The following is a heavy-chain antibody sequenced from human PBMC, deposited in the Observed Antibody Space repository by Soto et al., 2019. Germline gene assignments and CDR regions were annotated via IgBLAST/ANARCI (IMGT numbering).Heavy chain of an antibody. CDR3: ARDTPVTTDWFDP. D-gene: IGHD4-17*01. V-gene: IGHV3-48*02. Sequence: EVQLVESGGGMVQPGGSLRLSCAASGFTFSSYSMNWVRQAPGKGLEWVSYTSSSSSTIYYADSVKGRFTISRDNAKNSLYLQMNSPRDEDTAVYYCARDTPVTTDWFDPWGQGTLVTVSS. CDR1: GFTFSSYS. CDR2: TSSSSSTI. J-gene: IGHJ5*02.